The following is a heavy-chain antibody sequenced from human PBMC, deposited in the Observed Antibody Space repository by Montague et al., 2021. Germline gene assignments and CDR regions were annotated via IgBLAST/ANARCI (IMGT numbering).Heavy chain of an antibody. V-gene: IGHV3-23*01. D-gene: IGHD3-10*01. CDR3: ARAYMVRTVIRPDAFDL. Sequence: SLRLSCAASGFDFRSYAMSWVRQAPGKGLEWVSTIRGSGTNSYYADSVRGRFTISRDNSKNTFTVFLEMNSLRDEDTALYFCARAYMVRTVIRPDAFDLWGQGTMVTVSS. CDR2: IRGSGTNS. J-gene: IGHJ3*01. CDR1: GFDFRSYA.